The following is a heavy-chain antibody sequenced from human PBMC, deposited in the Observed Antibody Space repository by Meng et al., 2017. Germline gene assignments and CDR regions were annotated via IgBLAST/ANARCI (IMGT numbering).Heavy chain of an antibody. Sequence: GESLKISCAASGFTFSSYGMHWVRQAPGKGLEWVAVIWYDGSNKYYADSVKGRFTISRDNSKNTLYLQINILGAKDTAVYYCAREGANLHSNSWYLGWFDPWGQGTLVTVSS. CDR1: GFTFSSYG. CDR3: AREGANLHSNSWYLGWFDP. D-gene: IGHD6-13*01. CDR2: IWYDGSNK. J-gene: IGHJ5*02. V-gene: IGHV3-33*01.